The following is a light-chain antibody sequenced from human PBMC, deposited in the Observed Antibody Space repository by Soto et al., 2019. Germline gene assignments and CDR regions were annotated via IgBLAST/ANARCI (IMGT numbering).Light chain of an antibody. Sequence: QSALTQPASVSGSPGQSITISCSGASSGFGGYNYVSWYQHHPGKAPQLLIYEVTNRPSGVSNRFSGFHSGNTASLTISGLQADDEAIYYCCSYIGTTTLRMFGGGTKLTVL. V-gene: IGLV2-14*01. CDR1: SSGFGGYNY. CDR3: CSYIGTTTLRM. CDR2: EVT. J-gene: IGLJ3*02.